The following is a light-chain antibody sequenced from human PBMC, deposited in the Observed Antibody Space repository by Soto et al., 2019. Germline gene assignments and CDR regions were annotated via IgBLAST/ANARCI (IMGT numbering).Light chain of an antibody. CDR1: QSLVYSDGNTY. CDR3: IQLAHFPRT. J-gene: IGKJ1*01. V-gene: IGKV2-24*01. CDR2: RVS. Sequence: DVVLTQTPLSSPVTLGQPASISCRSSQSLVYSDGNTYLSWLQQRPGPPPRLLIYRVSNRFPGVPDRFSGSGAGTDFTLKISRVEAEEVGVYYCIQLAHFPRTCGQGTEVEI.